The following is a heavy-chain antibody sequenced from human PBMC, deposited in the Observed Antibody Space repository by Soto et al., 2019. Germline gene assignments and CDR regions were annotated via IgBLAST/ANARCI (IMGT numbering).Heavy chain of an antibody. Sequence: QVQLVQSGAEVKKPGASVKVSCRASGYTFTDYQITWVRQSTGRGFEWMGWLNPNNDITDSSRQFLGRLTFTRNTSSNTAYMELRGLLSEDTAVYFCARVGAKTSSFGLKMTKEGVDVWGQGTPVIVSS. CDR1: GYTFTDYQ. V-gene: IGHV1-8*01. CDR2: LNPNNDIT. D-gene: IGHD3-3*01. J-gene: IGHJ6*02. CDR3: ARVGAKTSSFGLKMTKEGVDV.